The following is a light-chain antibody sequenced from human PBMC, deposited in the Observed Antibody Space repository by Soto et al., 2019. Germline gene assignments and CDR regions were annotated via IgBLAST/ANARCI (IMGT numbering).Light chain of an antibody. J-gene: IGKJ4*01. CDR3: QQYNNWLT. V-gene: IGKV3-15*01. CDR2: GAS. Sequence: EIVMTQSPATLSVSPGERATLSCRASQSVSSNLAWYQQKPGQAPRLLIYGASTTATGIPARFSGSGSGTEFTLIISSLQSEDFAVYYCQQYNNWLTFGGGTKVEIK. CDR1: QSVSSN.